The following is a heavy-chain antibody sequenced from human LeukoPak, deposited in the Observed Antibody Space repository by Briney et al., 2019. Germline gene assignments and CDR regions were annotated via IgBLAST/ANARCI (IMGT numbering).Heavy chain of an antibody. CDR3: ARGGAHYDFWSGYLYYFDY. V-gene: IGHV3-66*01. Sequence: GGSLRLSCAASGFTVSSNYMSWVRQAPGKGLEWVSIIYSGGSTYYADSVRGRFTISRDNSKNSLYLQMNSLRAEDTAVYYCARGGAHYDFWSGYLYYFDYWGQGTLVTVSS. CDR2: IYSGGST. CDR1: GFTVSSNY. J-gene: IGHJ4*02. D-gene: IGHD3-3*01.